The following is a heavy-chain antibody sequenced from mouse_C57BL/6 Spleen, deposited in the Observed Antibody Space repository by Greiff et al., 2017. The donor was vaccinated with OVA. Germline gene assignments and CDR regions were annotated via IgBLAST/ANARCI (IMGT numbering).Heavy chain of an antibody. CDR3: ARQEYYFGY. Sequence: EVHLVESGGDLVKPGGSLKLSCAASGFTFSSYGMSWVRQTPDKRLEWVATISSGGSYTYYPDSVKGRFTLSRDNAKNTRYLQMSSLEAEDTAMCYCARQEYYFGYWGQGTTLTVSS. V-gene: IGHV5-6*01. CDR2: ISSGGSYT. J-gene: IGHJ2*01. CDR1: GFTFSSYG.